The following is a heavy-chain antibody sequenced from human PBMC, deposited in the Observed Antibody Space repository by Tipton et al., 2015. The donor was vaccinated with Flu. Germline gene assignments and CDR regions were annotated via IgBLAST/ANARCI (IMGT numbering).Heavy chain of an antibody. D-gene: IGHD6-13*01. CDR3: ARAWAAAGSA. CDR1: GFNLSSYE. J-gene: IGHJ5*02. CDR2: IKQDGSEK. V-gene: IGHV3-7*01. Sequence: VQSGGSLGLSCSASGFNLSSYEMNWVRQAPGKGLEWVANIKQDGSEKYYVDSVKGRFIISRDNAKNSLYLQMNSLRSEDTAVYYCARAWAAAGSAWGQGTLVTVSS.